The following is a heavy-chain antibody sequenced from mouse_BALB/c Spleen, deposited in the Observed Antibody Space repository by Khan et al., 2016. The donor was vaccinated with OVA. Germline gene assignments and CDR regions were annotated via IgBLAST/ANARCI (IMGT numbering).Heavy chain of an antibody. CDR3: ARRYYYGHWYFDV. CDR1: GYSITSDYA. Sequence: EVELVESGPGLVKPSQSLSLTCTVTGYSITSDYAWNWIRQFSGNKLEWMAYISYSGSTSYHPSLKSRISITRDTSKNQFFLQLTSLTTEDTATYYCARRYYYGHWYFDVWGAGTTVTVSS. D-gene: IGHD1-1*01. V-gene: IGHV3-2*02. CDR2: ISYSGST. J-gene: IGHJ1*01.